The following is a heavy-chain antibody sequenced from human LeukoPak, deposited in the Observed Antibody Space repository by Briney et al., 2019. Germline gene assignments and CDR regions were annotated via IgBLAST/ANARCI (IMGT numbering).Heavy chain of an antibody. CDR2: ISAYNGNT. Sequence: ASVKVSCKASGYTLTNYGITWVRQAPGQGLEWMGWISAYNGNTNFAQKVRGRVTMTTDTSTTTAYMELRSLRTDDTAVYYCARAEDYLDSDVLGAFDMWGQGTMVTVSS. J-gene: IGHJ3*02. CDR3: ARAEDYLDSDVLGAFDM. D-gene: IGHD3-16*01. V-gene: IGHV1-18*01. CDR1: GYTLTNYG.